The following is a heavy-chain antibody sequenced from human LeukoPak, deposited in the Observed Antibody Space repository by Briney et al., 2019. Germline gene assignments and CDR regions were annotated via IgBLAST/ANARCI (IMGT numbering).Heavy chain of an antibody. V-gene: IGHV4-30-4*08. Sequence: LRLSCAASGFTFSDYYMSWIRQPPGKGLEWIGYIYYSGSTYYNPSLKSRVTISVDTSKNQFSLKLSSVTAADTAVYYCARASRVAGRFDPWGQGTLVTVSS. CDR2: IYYSGST. CDR3: ARASRVAGRFDP. J-gene: IGHJ5*02. D-gene: IGHD6-19*01. CDR1: GFTFSDYY.